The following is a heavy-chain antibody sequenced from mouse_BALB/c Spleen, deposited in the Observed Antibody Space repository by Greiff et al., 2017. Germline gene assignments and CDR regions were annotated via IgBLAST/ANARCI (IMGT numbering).Heavy chain of an antibody. J-gene: IGHJ2*01. CDR2: IWAGGST. CDR3: ARESTVVATDFDY. Sequence: VQLQQSGPGLVAPSQSLSITCTVSGFSLTSYGVHWVRQPPGKGLEWLGVIWAGGSTNYNSALMSRLSISKDNSKSQVFLEMNSLQTDDTAMYYCARESTVVATDFDYWGQGTTLTVSS. V-gene: IGHV2-9*02. CDR1: GFSLTSYG. D-gene: IGHD1-1*01.